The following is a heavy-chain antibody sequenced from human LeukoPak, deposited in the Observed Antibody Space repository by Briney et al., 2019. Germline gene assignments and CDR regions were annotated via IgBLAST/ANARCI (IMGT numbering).Heavy chain of an antibody. D-gene: IGHD2-2*01. CDR1: GVSFSGYY. CDR2: INHSGST. Sequence: SETLSLTCAVYGVSFSGYYWSWIRQPPGKGLEWIGEINHSGSTNYNPSLKSRVTISVDTSKNQFSLKPSSVTAADTAVYYCASPVVKRYQQLRSSDYYYYMDVWGKGTTVTVSS. J-gene: IGHJ6*03. V-gene: IGHV4-34*01. CDR3: ASPVVKRYQQLRSSDYYYYMDV.